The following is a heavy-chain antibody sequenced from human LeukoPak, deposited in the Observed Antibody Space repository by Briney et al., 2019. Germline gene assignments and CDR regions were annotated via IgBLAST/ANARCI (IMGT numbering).Heavy chain of an antibody. CDR2: IKQDGSET. V-gene: IGHV3-7*01. CDR3: ARDRDSRWDFDL. CDR1: GFTFSSYN. D-gene: IGHD3-22*01. Sequence: GWSLRLSCAASGFTFSSYNMNWVRQAPGKGLEWVASIKQDGSETYYVDSVKGRFTLSRDNAKNSLYLQMNSLRADDTAVYYCARDRDSRWDFDLWGRGTLVTVSS. J-gene: IGHJ2*01.